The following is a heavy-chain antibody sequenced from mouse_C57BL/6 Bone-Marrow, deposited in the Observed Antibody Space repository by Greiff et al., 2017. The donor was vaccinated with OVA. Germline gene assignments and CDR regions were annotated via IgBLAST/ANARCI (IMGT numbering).Heavy chain of an antibody. CDR3: ARRNIDGWKAYYFDD. CDR2: IYPSDSET. Sequence: QVQLQQSGTELVKPGASVKLSCKASGYTFTSYWMDWVKQRPGQGLEWIGNIYPSDSETHYNQKFKDKATLTVDKSSSTAYMQLSSLTSEDSAVYYGARRNIDGWKAYYFDDWGQGTTLTVSS. CDR1: GYTFTSYW. V-gene: IGHV1-61*01. J-gene: IGHJ2*01. D-gene: IGHD2-3*01.